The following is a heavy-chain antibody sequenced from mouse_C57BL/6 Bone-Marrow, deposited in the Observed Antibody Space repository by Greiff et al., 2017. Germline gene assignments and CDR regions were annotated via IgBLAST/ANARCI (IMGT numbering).Heavy chain of an antibody. J-gene: IGHJ3*01. Sequence: VKLQQSGPGLVQPSQSLSITCTDSGFSLTSYGVHWVRQSPGKGLEWLGVIWRGGSTDYNAAFISRQSISKDKSKSQAFYKMNSLQADDYAIYYCANYDDDWFAYWGQGTLVTVSA. V-gene: IGHV2-2*01. CDR1: GFSLTSYG. CDR3: ANYDDDWFAY. D-gene: IGHD2-4*01. CDR2: IWRGGST.